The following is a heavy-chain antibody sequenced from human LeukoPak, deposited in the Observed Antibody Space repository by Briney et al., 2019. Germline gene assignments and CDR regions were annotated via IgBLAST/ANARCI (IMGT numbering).Heavy chain of an antibody. CDR1: GYTFTGYY. CDR2: INPNSGGT. Sequence: ASVKVSCKASGYTFTGYYMHWVRQAPGQGLEWVGWINPNSGGTNYAQKFQGRVTMTRDTSISTAYMELSRLRSDDTAVYYCARVDTAARRGDFDYWGQGTLVTVSS. V-gene: IGHV1-2*02. J-gene: IGHJ4*02. CDR3: ARVDTAARRGDFDY. D-gene: IGHD6-6*01.